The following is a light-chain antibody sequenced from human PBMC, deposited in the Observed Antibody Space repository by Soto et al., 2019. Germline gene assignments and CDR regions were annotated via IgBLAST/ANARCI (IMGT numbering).Light chain of an antibody. CDR2: GAS. J-gene: IGKJ3*01. CDR1: QSVSSSY. CDR3: QQYGSSFT. Sequence: EIVLTQSPGTLSLSPGERATLSCTASQSVSSSYLAWYQQKPGQAPRLLIYGASSRATGIPDRFSGSGSGTDFNLTISRLEPEDFAEYYCQQYGSSFTFGPGTKVDIK. V-gene: IGKV3-20*01.